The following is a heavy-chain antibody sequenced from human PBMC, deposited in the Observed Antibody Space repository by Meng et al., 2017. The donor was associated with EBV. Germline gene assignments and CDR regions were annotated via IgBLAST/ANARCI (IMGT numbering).Heavy chain of an antibody. D-gene: IGHD5-12*01. J-gene: IGHJ4*02. Sequence: QVQLVQSGAEVKKPGSSVTVYGKVSGGYSNNFGISWVRQAPGQGLEWMGDITPVFGIANYAESFQGIVTISADSSTRTAYMDLSSLRSDDTAVYYCVRDLWLRIGECVWGQGTLVTVSS. CDR3: VRDLWLRIGECV. CDR1: GGYSNNFG. V-gene: IGHV1-69*17. CDR2: ITPVFGIA.